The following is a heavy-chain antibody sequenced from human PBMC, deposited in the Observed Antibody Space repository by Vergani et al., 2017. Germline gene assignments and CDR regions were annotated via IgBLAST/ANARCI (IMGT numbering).Heavy chain of an antibody. V-gene: IGHV3-23*01. Sequence: EVQLLESGGGLVQPGGSLRLSCATSGFTFSSYAMSWVRQAPGKGLEWVSAISGSGGSTYYADSVKGRFTISRDNSKNTRYLQMNSPRAEDTAVYYCAKEGLGAVAATDYWGQGTLVTVSS. D-gene: IGHD6-19*01. CDR3: AKEGLGAVAATDY. CDR2: ISGSGGST. CDR1: GFTFSSYA. J-gene: IGHJ4*02.